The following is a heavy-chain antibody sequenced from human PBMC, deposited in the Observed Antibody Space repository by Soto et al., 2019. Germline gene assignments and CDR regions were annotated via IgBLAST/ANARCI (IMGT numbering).Heavy chain of an antibody. Sequence: GGPLRLSCAASGFTFSSYGMHWVRQAPGKGLEWVAVISYDGSNKYYADSVKGRFTISRDNSKNTLYLQMNSLRAEDTAVYYCAKTGYSGYEDFDYWGQGTLVTVSS. CDR3: AKTGYSGYEDFDY. D-gene: IGHD5-12*01. CDR1: GFTFSSYG. V-gene: IGHV3-30*18. CDR2: ISYDGSNK. J-gene: IGHJ4*02.